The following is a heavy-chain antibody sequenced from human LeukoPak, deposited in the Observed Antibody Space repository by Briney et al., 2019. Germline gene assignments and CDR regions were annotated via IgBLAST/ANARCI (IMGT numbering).Heavy chain of an antibody. V-gene: IGHV1-46*01. CDR1: GYTFTGYY. Sequence: ASVKVSCKASGYTFTGYYMHWVRQAPGQGLEWMGIINPSGGSTSYAQKFQGRVTMTRDTSTSTVYMELSSLRSEDTAVYYCARDPAQTVTTYGARYYFDYWGQGTLVTVSS. D-gene: IGHD4-17*01. CDR2: INPSGGST. J-gene: IGHJ4*02. CDR3: ARDPAQTVTTYGARYYFDY.